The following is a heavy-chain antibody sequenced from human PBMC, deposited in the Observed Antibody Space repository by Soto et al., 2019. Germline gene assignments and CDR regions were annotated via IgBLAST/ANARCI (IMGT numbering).Heavy chain of an antibody. CDR3: ARRWRDGYNPNWFEP. CDR2: IYYSGST. D-gene: IGHD5-12*01. V-gene: IGHV4-39*01. J-gene: IGHJ5*02. CDR1: GGSISSSSYY. Sequence: SETLSLTCTVSGGSISSSSYYWGWIRQPPGKGLEWIGSIYYSGSTYYNPSLKSRVTISVDTSKNQFSLKLSSVTAADTAVYYCARRWRDGYNPNWFEPWGQGTLVTVSS.